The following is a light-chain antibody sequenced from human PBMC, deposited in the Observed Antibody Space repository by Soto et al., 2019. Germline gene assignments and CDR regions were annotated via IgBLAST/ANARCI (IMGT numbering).Light chain of an antibody. V-gene: IGLV2-23*02. CDR1: SSHVETYNL. CDR2: EVS. J-gene: IGLJ1*01. Sequence: QSALTQPASVSGSPGQSISISCTGTSSHVETYNLVSWYQQSSGKAPKLMIYEVSKRPSGVSNRFSGSKSGNTASLTISGLQAEDEADYYCCSYAGTNTYLLGPVTKVTV. CDR3: CSYAGTNTYL.